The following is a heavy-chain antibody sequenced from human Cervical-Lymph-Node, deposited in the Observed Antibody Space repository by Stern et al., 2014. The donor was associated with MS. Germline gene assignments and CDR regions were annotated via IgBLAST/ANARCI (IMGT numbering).Heavy chain of an antibody. J-gene: IGHJ4*02. V-gene: IGHV1-69*06. D-gene: IGHD1-26*01. CDR3: ARGGGLVGYFDY. Sequence: MQLVESGAEVKKPGSSVKVSCKASGDTFSSYAINWVRPVPGQGLEWIGGITPVFGTTNYAQKFQGRVTITADKSTNTAYMELMTLRSEDTAVYYCARGGGLVGYFDYWGQGTLVSVSS. CDR2: ITPVFGTT. CDR1: GDTFSSYA.